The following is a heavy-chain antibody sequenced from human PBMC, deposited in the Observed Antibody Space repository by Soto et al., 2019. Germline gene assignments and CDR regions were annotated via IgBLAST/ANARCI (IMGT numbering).Heavy chain of an antibody. Sequence: SVKVSCTASGGTFSSYAISWVRPAPGQGLEWMGGIIPIFGTANYAQKFQGRVTITADKFTSTAYMELSSLRSEDTAVYYCAVTSCSSTSGFPKDDAFEIGGQGTMVTFSS. D-gene: IGHD2-2*01. CDR3: AVTSCSSTSGFPKDDAFEI. J-gene: IGHJ3*02. CDR1: GGTFSSYA. CDR2: IIPIFGTA. V-gene: IGHV1-69*06.